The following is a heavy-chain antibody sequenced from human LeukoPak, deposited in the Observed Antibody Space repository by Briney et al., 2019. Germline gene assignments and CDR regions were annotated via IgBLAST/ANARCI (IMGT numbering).Heavy chain of an antibody. V-gene: IGHV3-33*01. CDR3: KVDGVAPG. D-gene: IGHD3-3*01. CDR2: IWYDGSNK. J-gene: IGHJ4*02. CDR1: GFTFSSYG. Sequence: GGSLKLSCEASGFTFSSYGRHWVGQAPGKGLEWVAVIWYDGSNKYYADSVKGRFTISRDNSKNTLYLQMNSLRAEDTAVYYCKVDGVAPGWGQGTLVTVSS.